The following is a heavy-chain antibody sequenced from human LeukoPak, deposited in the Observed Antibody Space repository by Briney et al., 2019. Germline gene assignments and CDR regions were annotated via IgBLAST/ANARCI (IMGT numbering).Heavy chain of an antibody. CDR3: AKVGDTNNWYYFDY. J-gene: IGHJ4*02. CDR2: THGSGDST. CDR1: GFTFSIYA. D-gene: IGHD1-1*01. V-gene: IGHV3-23*01. Sequence: QSGGSLRLSCAASGFTFSIYAMSWVRLAPGKGLECVSGTHGSGDSTYYADSVKGRFTISRDNSKNTLCPQMNSLRADDTAIYYCAKVGDTNNWYYFDYWGQGALVTVSS.